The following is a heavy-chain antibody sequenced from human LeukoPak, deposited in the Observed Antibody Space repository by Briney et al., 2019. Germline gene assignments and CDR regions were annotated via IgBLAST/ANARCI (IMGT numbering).Heavy chain of an antibody. CDR1: GGSISSGDYY. V-gene: IGHV4-61*08. D-gene: IGHD5-24*01. Sequence: SETLSLTCTVSGGSISSGDYYWSWIRQPPGKGLEWIGYIYYSGSTNYNPSLKSRVTISVDTSKNQFSLKLSSVTAADTAVYYCARNRKRWLQDYWGQGTHVTVSS. CDR2: IYYSGST. J-gene: IGHJ4*02. CDR3: ARNRKRWLQDY.